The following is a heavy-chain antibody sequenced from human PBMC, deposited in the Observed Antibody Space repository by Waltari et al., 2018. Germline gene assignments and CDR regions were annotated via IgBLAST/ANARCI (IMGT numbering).Heavy chain of an antibody. J-gene: IGHJ4*02. Sequence: EVQLVESGGGLVKPGGSLKLSCVVSGFTFSNYSVNWVRQAQGTGLEWVSAISSSSSYTYYADSVKGRFTISRDNAKDSLYLQMNSLRAEDTAVYYCARGPSCGGDCYSIPYFDFWGQGTLVTVSS. CDR3: ARGPSCGGDCYSIPYFDF. V-gene: IGHV3-21*01. CDR2: ISSSSSYT. CDR1: GFTFSNYS. D-gene: IGHD2-21*02.